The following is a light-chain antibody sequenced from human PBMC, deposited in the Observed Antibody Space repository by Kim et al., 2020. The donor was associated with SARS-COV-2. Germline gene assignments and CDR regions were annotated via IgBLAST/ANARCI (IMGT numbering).Light chain of an antibody. Sequence: DIQMTQSPSSLSASVGDRVTITCRASQSISRNLNWYQHKPGKAPNLLIYAASSLQSGVPSRFSGSGSGTDFTLTISSLQPEHFATYYCQQSYSAPFTFGPGTKVDIK. CDR3: QQSYSAPFT. J-gene: IGKJ3*01. CDR1: QSISRN. V-gene: IGKV1-39*01. CDR2: AAS.